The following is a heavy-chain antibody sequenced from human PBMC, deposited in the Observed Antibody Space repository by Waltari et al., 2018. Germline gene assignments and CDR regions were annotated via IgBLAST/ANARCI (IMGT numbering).Heavy chain of an antibody. V-gene: IGHV4-4*07. Sequence: QVQLQESGPGLVKPSETLSLTCTVSGGSISSYYWSWIRQPAGQGLEWIGRIYTSGSTNYNPSLKSRVTISVDKSKNQFSLKLSSVTAEDTAVYYCAREREQAIAAAGTNWFDPWGQGTLVTVSS. J-gene: IGHJ5*02. CDR3: AREREQAIAAAGTNWFDP. CDR2: IYTSGST. CDR1: GGSISSYY. D-gene: IGHD6-13*01.